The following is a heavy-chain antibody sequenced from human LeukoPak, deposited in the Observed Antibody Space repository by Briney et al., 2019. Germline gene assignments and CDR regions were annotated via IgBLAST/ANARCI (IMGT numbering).Heavy chain of an antibody. J-gene: IGHJ4*02. V-gene: IGHV3-73*01. D-gene: IGHD3-22*01. Sequence: GGSLRLSCAASGFTFSGSAMHWVRQASGKGLEWVGRIRSKANSYATAYAASVKGRFTISRDDSKNTAYLQMNSLKTEDTAVYYCTRLQPPNYYDSSGYTMATDYWGQGTLVTVSS. CDR3: TRLQPPNYYDSSGYTMATDY. CDR2: IRSKANSYAT. CDR1: GFTFSGSA.